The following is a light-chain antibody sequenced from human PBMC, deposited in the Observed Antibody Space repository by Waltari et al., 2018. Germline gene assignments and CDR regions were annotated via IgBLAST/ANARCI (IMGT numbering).Light chain of an antibody. Sequence: QSALTQPASVSGSPGQSITIPCSGSSGDVGMFTLVSWYQQHPGKAPQLIIYHVDDRPSGVSYRFSASKSGHTASLTISGLQPEDEADYYCCSYAGNKWLFGGGTKVTVL. V-gene: IGLV2-23*02. CDR2: HVD. CDR1: SGDVGMFTL. CDR3: CSYAGNKWL. J-gene: IGLJ3*02.